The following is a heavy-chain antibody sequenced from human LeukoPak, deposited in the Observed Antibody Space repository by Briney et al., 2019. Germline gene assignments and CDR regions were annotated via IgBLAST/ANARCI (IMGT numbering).Heavy chain of an antibody. V-gene: IGHV4-59*11. CDR3: ARGSGWFDP. J-gene: IGHJ5*02. CDR2: IYYSGST. CDR1: GGSISSHY. Sequence: PSETLSLTRTVSGGSISSHYWSWIRQPPGKGLEWIGYIYYSGSTNYSPSLKSRVTISQDTSKNQFSLKLSSVTAADTAVYYCARGSGWFDPWGQGTLVTVSS.